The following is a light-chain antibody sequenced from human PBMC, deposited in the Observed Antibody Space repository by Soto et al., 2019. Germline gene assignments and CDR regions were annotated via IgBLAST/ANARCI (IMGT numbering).Light chain of an antibody. CDR2: GAS. J-gene: IGKJ2*01. V-gene: IGKV3-20*01. CDR1: QIVTNSY. Sequence: EIVLTQSPGTLSLSPGERATLSCRASQIVTNSYLAWYQQKPGQAPRLLIYGASSRATGIPDRFSGSGSGTEFTLTISRLEPEDFALYYCQQYGNSPRTFGEGTKLVIK. CDR3: QQYGNSPRT.